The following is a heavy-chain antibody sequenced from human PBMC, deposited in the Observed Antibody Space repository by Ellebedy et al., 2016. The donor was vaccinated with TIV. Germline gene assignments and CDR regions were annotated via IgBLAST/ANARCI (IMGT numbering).Heavy chain of an antibody. V-gene: IGHV3-21*01. Sequence: PGGSLRLSCAASGSTFNSYSLNWVRQAPGKGLEWVSSSSSSCIHIYYADSVRGRFTISRDNTKNSLYLQRTSLRVDDTAVYYCARGPPKWDVPLDLDWWGQGTLVIVSS. CDR3: ARGPPKWDVPLDLDW. J-gene: IGHJ4*02. CDR1: GSTFNSYS. CDR2: SSSSCIHI. D-gene: IGHD1-26*01.